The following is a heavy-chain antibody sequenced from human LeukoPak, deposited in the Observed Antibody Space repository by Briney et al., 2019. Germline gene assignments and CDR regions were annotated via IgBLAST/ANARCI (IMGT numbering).Heavy chain of an antibody. CDR3: ARDAGFYDYVWGSSAAFDI. V-gene: IGHV4-59*11. Sequence: SETLSLTCTVSGGSISAHYWSWFRLPPGKGLEWIGYIYYCGKTDYNPSFKSRLTISLDTSKSQFSLKLRSVTAADTALYYCARDAGFYDYVWGSSAAFDIWGRGTMVTVSS. D-gene: IGHD3-16*01. CDR1: GGSISAHY. CDR2: IYYCGKT. J-gene: IGHJ3*02.